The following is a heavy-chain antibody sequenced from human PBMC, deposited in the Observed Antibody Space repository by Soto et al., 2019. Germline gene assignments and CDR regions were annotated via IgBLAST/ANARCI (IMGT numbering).Heavy chain of an antibody. V-gene: IGHV3-33*01. Sequence: QVQFVESGGGVVQPGRSLRLSCAASGFTFSRYGFHWVRQAPGKGLEWVAVIWYDGSKKYYADSVKGRFTVSRDDSQNTLFLQMNTLRAEDTAMYYCTRDECSGGSCYLNDDWGQGTLVTVSS. D-gene: IGHD2-15*01. CDR1: GFTFSRYG. CDR2: IWYDGSKK. CDR3: TRDECSGGSCYLNDD. J-gene: IGHJ4*02.